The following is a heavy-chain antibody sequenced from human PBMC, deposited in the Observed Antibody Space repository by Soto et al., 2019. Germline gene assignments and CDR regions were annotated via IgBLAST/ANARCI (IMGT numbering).Heavy chain of an antibody. V-gene: IGHV3-30*09. Sequence: GGSLRLSCAASAFTFRAYAVHWVRQAPGKGLEWVAVISFDGTKKDYADSVKGRFVISRDNSKDTLGLQMNSLRVEDTAVYYCAKDITYGDYGGGEYYYYGMDVWGQGTTVTASS. CDR1: AFTFRAYA. D-gene: IGHD4-17*01. CDR2: ISFDGTKK. CDR3: AKDITYGDYGGGEYYYYGMDV. J-gene: IGHJ6*02.